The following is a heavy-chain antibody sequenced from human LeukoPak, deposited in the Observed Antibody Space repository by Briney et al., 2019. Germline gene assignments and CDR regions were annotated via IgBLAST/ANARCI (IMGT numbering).Heavy chain of an antibody. CDR2: TSISGTTT. D-gene: IGHD6-13*01. V-gene: IGHV3-11*01. J-gene: IGHJ4*02. CDR1: GFIFSDFY. CDR3: AKDILAAGLFFDY. Sequence: GGSLRLSCAASGFIFSDFYMGWIRQAPGKGLEWVSYTSISGTTTNYADSVKGRFTISRDDARNSLYLQMNSLRAEDTAVYYCAKDILAAGLFFDYWGQGTLVTVSS.